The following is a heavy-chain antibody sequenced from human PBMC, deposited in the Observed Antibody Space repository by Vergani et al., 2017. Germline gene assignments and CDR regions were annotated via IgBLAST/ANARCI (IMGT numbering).Heavy chain of an antibody. V-gene: IGHV3-23*01. Sequence: EVQLLESGGGLVQPGGSLRLSCAASGFTFSSYAMSWLRQAPGKGLEWVSAISGSGYSTYYADSVKGRFTITGDISKHTLYLQMNSLRAEDKAVYYGAKDKVGVVASYHDAVDIWGQGTMVTVSS. CDR1: GFTFSSYA. CDR2: ISGSGYST. D-gene: IGHD2-15*01. CDR3: AKDKVGVVASYHDAVDI. J-gene: IGHJ3*02.